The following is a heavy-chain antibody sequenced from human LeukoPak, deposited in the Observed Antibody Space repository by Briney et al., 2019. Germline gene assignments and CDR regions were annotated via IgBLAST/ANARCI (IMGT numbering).Heavy chain of an antibody. V-gene: IGHV3-30-3*01. CDR1: GFTFSSYA. Sequence: PGGSLRLSCAASGFTFSSYAMHWVRQAPGKGLEWVAVISYDGSSKYYADSVKGRFTISRDNSKNTLYLQMNSLRAEDTAVYYCAREMSYASGSMRGVDVWGQGTTVTVSS. CDR2: ISYDGSSK. CDR3: AREMSYASGSMRGVDV. J-gene: IGHJ6*02. D-gene: IGHD3-10*01.